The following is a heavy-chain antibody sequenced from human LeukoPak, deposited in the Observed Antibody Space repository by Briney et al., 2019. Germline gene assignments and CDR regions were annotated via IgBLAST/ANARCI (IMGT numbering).Heavy chain of an antibody. CDR2: ISTSAGTI. CDR3: ARDAIDSSGFDFDY. J-gene: IGHJ4*02. CDR1: GFTFSDYY. V-gene: IGHV3-11*01. D-gene: IGHD3-22*01. Sequence: GGSLRLSCAASGFTFSDYYMTWIRQAPGKGLEWISYISTSAGTIYYADSVKGRFTISRDNAKNSLYLQMNSLRAEDTAVYYCARDAIDSSGFDFDYWGQGTLVAVSS.